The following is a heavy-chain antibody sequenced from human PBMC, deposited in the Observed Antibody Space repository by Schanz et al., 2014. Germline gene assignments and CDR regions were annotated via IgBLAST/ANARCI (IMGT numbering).Heavy chain of an antibody. Sequence: EVQLLESGGGLVQPGGSLRLSCAASGFTFSSYAMSWVRQAPGKGLEWVSAINGNGGITYYADSVKGRFTISRDNSKNPLYLEMNSLRAEDTAVYCCARGPLCTSPWGQGTLVIGSS. V-gene: IGHV3-23*01. CDR1: GFTFSSYA. CDR3: ARGPLCTSP. CDR2: INGNGGIT. J-gene: IGHJ5*02. D-gene: IGHD2-8*01.